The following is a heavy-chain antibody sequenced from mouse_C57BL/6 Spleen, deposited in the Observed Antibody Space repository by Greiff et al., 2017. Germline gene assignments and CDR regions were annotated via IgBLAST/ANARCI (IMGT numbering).Heavy chain of an antibody. CDR2: INPNNGGT. J-gene: IGHJ4*01. Sequence: VQLQQSGPELVKPGASVKIPCKASGYTFTDYNMDWVKQSHGKSLEWIGDINPNNGGTIYNQKFKGKATLTVDKSSSTAYLELRSLTSEDSAVYYCARKCYDGGYAMDYWGQGTSVTVSS. CDR1: GYTFTDYN. CDR3: ARKCYDGGYAMDY. D-gene: IGHD2-12*01. V-gene: IGHV1-18*01.